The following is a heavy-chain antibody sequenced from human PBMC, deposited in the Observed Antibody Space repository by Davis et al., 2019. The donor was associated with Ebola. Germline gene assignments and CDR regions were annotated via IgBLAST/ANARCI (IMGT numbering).Heavy chain of an antibody. J-gene: IGHJ4*02. CDR2: ISSSGSTI. CDR3: ARESPLGDELLPVEGFFDY. Sequence: PGGSLRLSCAASGFTFSDYYMSWIRQAPGKGLEWVSYISSSGSTIYYADSVKGRFTISRDNAKNSLYLQMNSLRAEDTAVYYCARESPLGDELLPVEGFFDYWGQGTLVTVSS. D-gene: IGHD2-21*01. CDR1: GFTFSDYY. V-gene: IGHV3-11*01.